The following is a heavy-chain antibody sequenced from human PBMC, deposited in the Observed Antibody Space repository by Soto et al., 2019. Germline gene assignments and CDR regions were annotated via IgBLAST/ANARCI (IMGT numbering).Heavy chain of an antibody. CDR1: GFTFSSYA. D-gene: IGHD6-13*01. J-gene: IGHJ4*02. V-gene: IGHV3-23*01. Sequence: LRLSCAASGFTFSSYAMSWVRQAPGKGLEWVSAISGSGGSTYYADSVKGRFTISRDNSKNTLYLQMNSLRAEDTAVYYCAKDRSSTLGYSSPPQVLDYWGQGTLVTVSS. CDR2: ISGSGGST. CDR3: AKDRSSTLGYSSPPQVLDY.